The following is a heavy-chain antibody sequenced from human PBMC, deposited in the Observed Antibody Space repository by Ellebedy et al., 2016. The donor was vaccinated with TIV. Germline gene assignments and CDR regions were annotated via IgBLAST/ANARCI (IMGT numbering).Heavy chain of an antibody. J-gene: IGHJ3*02. D-gene: IGHD2-15*01. CDR1: GFTFSSYA. V-gene: IGHV3-23*01. CDR2: ISGSGGST. CDR3: ARALGSRHAFDI. Sequence: GESLKISCAASGFTFSSYAMSWVRQTPGKGLEWVSAISGSGGSTYYADSVKGRFTISRDNSKNTLYLQMNSLRAEDTAVYYCARALGSRHAFDIWGQGTMVTVSS.